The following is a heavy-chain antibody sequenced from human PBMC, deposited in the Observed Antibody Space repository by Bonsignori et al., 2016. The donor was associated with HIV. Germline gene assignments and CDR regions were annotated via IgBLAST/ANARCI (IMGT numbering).Heavy chain of an antibody. V-gene: IGHV5-51*01. CDR2: IYAYDSET. Sequence: VRQMPGKGLEWLGLIYAYDSETIYSPSFQGQVTISVDTSITTAFLQWSGLQETDTAIYYCARGPTRRVFDFWGQGTQVTVSS. CDR3: ARGPTRRVFDF. D-gene: IGHD6-13*01. J-gene: IGHJ4*02.